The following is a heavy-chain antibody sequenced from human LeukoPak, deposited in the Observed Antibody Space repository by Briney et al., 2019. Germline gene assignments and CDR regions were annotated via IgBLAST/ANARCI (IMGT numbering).Heavy chain of an antibody. V-gene: IGHV3-64D*06. D-gene: IGHD7-27*01. CDR3: VTELGIGGFDI. CDR1: GLTFSLYS. CDR2: ISTNGGST. Sequence: GGSLRLSCSASGLTFSLYSMHWVRQAPGEGLEYVSGISTNGGSTYYADSVKGRFTISRDNSKNTLYLQMGTLRAEDTSVYYCVTELGIGGFDIWGQGTMVTVSS. J-gene: IGHJ3*02.